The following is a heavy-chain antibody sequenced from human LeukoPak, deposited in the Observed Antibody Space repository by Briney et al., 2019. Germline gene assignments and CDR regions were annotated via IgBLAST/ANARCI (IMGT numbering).Heavy chain of an antibody. J-gene: IGHJ6*02. CDR3: GRDGPAYSSNWYGYYYGMDV. CDR2: IYYSGST. Sequence: PSETLSLTCTVSGDSIASYYWSWIRQPPGKGLEWIGNIYYSGSTNYNPSLKSRVTILVDTSKKQVSLNLSSVTAADTAVYYCGRDGPAYSSNWYGYYYGMDVWGQGTPVTVSS. CDR1: GDSIASYY. V-gene: IGHV4-59*01. D-gene: IGHD6-13*01.